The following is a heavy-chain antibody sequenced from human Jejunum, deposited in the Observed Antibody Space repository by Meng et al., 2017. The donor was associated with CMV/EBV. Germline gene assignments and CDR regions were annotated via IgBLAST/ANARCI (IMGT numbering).Heavy chain of an antibody. Sequence: SCTFYWAWFRQSPAKGLGWLGSIPYSGTTYYTPSLKRRVTISMDTSKNQFSLRLTSVTAADTAMYYCARDRDDNWGNFDSWGQGTLVTVSS. V-gene: IGHV4-39*07. D-gene: IGHD7-27*01. CDR2: IPYSGTT. J-gene: IGHJ4*02. CDR3: ARDRDDNWGNFDS. CDR1: SCTFY.